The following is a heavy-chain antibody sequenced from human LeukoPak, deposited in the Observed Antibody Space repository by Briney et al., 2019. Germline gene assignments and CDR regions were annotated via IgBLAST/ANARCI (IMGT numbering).Heavy chain of an antibody. D-gene: IGHD6-13*01. CDR1: GGTFSSYA. V-gene: IGHV1-69*13. CDR3: ARTRRGIAAAGPYYYYYYMDV. J-gene: IGHJ6*03. Sequence: SVKVSCKASGGTFSSYAISWVRQAPGQGLEWMGGNIPIFGTANYAQKFQGRVTITADESTSTAYMELSSLRSEDTAVYYCARTRRGIAAAGPYYYYYYMDVWGKGTTVTVSS. CDR2: NIPIFGTA.